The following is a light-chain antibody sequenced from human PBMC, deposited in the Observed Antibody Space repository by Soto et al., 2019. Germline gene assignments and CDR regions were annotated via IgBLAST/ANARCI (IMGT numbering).Light chain of an antibody. Sequence: DIQMTQSPSTLSASIGDRVTITCRASQSISRWLAWYQQQPGKAPKVLISDASRLETGVPSRFSGSGYGTDFTLTITSLQTDDFGTYHCQQYDVHPKTFGQGTKVDIK. CDR1: QSISRW. CDR2: DAS. V-gene: IGKV1-5*01. J-gene: IGKJ1*01. CDR3: QQYDVHPKT.